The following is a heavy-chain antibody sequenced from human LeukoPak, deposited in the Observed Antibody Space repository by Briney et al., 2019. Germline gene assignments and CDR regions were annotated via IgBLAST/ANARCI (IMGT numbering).Heavy chain of an antibody. J-gene: IGHJ3*02. CDR1: GFTFRSYS. CDR2: FSNSSSTI. CDR3: ARDGPGYYYDSSGYYYPAESAFDI. Sequence: GGPLRLPCAASGFTFRSYSMNWVPQAPGKALEWVSYFSNSSSTILYADSVKGRFTISRDNAKNSLYLQMNSLRAEDTAVYYCARDGPGYYYDSSGYYYPAESAFDIWGQGTMVTVS. D-gene: IGHD3-22*01. V-gene: IGHV3-48*01.